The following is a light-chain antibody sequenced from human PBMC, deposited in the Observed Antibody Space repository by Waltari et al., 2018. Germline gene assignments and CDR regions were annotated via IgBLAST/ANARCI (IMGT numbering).Light chain of an antibody. CDR3: QQYYSTSLT. CDR2: WAS. Sequence: DIVLTQSPDSLAVSLGERATIDCNSSHGVFYSPDDYNYLAWYQQKPGQPPKLLIYWASTRDSGVPDRFSGSGSGTHFTLSISGLQAEDVAVYYCQQYYSTSLTFGGGTKVEIK. J-gene: IGKJ4*01. CDR1: HGVFYSPDDYNY. V-gene: IGKV4-1*01.